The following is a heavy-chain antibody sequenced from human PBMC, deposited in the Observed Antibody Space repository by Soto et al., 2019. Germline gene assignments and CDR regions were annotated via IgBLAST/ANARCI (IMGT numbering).Heavy chain of an antibody. Sequence: EVHLVESGGGLVKPGGSLRLSCAVSGFTFSSCTMNWVRQAPGKGLEWVSSISPSTSHIYYADSVKGLFTISRDNAKNSLFLQMNSMRAEDTVVYYWSGCSGGACHPNDGMDVWGHGTTVTVSS. D-gene: IGHD2-15*01. CDR1: GFTFSSCT. J-gene: IGHJ6*02. V-gene: IGHV3-21*01. CDR2: ISPSTSHI. CDR3: SGCSGGACHPNDGMDV.